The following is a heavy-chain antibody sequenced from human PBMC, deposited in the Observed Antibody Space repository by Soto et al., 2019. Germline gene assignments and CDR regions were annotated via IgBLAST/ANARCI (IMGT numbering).Heavy chain of an antibody. Sequence: GGSLRLSCAASGFTFSSYAMSWVRQAPGKGLEWVSAISGSGGSTYYADSVKGRFTISRDNSKNTLYLQMNSLRAEDTAVYYCAKDRWRYYDILTGYNYFDYWGQGTLVTVSS. D-gene: IGHD3-9*01. CDR2: ISGSGGST. CDR1: GFTFSSYA. J-gene: IGHJ4*02. V-gene: IGHV3-23*01. CDR3: AKDRWRYYDILTGYNYFDY.